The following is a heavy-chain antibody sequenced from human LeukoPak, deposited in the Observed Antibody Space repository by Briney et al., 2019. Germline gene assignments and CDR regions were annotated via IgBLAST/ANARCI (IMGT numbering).Heavy chain of an antibody. V-gene: IGHV3-64*01. CDR1: GFTFSSYA. Sequence: GGSLRLSCAASGFTFSSYAMHWVRQAPGKGLEYVSAIRSNGGSTYYANSVKGRFTISRDNSKNTLYLQMGSLRAEDMAVYYCARDRPIDYWGQGTLVTVSS. CDR2: IRSNGGST. CDR3: ARDRPIDY. J-gene: IGHJ4*02.